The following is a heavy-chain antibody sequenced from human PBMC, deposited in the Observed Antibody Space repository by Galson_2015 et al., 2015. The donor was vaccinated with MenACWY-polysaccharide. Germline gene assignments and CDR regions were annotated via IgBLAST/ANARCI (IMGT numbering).Heavy chain of an antibody. V-gene: IGHV3-30*18. CDR1: GLKFRGSG. CDR2: IAHDGTVT. Sequence: SLRLSCAASGLKFRGSGMHWVRQAPGKGLEWVTVIAHDGTVTHYTDSVRGRFTVSRDNSKNMLYLYMNSLRPDDTAVYFCAKERDARMSSSLNLWGQGTLVIVSS. D-gene: IGHD1-20*01. CDR3: AKERDARMSSSLNL. J-gene: IGHJ4*02.